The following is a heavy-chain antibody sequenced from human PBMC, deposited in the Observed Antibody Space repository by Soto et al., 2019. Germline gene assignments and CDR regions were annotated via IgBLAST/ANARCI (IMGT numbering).Heavy chain of an antibody. CDR1: GYIFSTYC. D-gene: IGHD3-3*01. Sequence: GESLKISCKGSGYIFSTYCIGWVRQMPRKALEWMGMIYSDDSDSRYSPSFQGQVTISADKSISTAYLQWSSLKASDTAMYYCARQSGITIFGVDSYYSYYGMDVWGQGTTVTVSS. CDR2: IYSDDSDS. J-gene: IGHJ6*02. CDR3: ARQSGITIFGVDSYYSYYGMDV. V-gene: IGHV5-51*01.